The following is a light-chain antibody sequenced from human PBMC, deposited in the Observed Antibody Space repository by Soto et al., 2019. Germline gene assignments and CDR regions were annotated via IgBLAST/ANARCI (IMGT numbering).Light chain of an antibody. CDR1: QTISDC. V-gene: IGKV1-5*01. Sequence: DIQLTQSPSTLSASVGYRATITCRASQTISDCLAWFQQKPGKAPKFLIYDASSMESGVPSRFSGSGSGTEFTLTISSLQPDDFATYYCLQDHNYPLSFGGGTKVDIK. J-gene: IGKJ4*01. CDR2: DAS. CDR3: LQDHNYPLS.